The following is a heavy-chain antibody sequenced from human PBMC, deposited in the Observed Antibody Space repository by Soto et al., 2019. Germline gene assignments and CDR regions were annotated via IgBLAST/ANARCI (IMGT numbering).Heavy chain of an antibody. Sequence: QVQLVESGGGVVQPGRSLRLSCAASGFTFSSYAMHWVRQAPGKGLEWVAVISYDGSNKYYADSVKVRFTISRDNSKNTLYLQMNSLRAEDTAVYYCARGDFWSGYAFDICGQGPMVTVSS. CDR3: ARGDFWSGYAFDI. D-gene: IGHD3-3*01. V-gene: IGHV3-30-3*01. CDR2: ISYDGSNK. CDR1: GFTFSSYA. J-gene: IGHJ3*02.